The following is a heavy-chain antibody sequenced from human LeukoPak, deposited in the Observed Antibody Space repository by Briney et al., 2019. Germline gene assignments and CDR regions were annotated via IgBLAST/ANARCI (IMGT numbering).Heavy chain of an antibody. D-gene: IGHD3-22*01. CDR3: ARTGPYELRGYFDY. CDR2: ISYDGSNK. V-gene: IGHV3-30-3*01. J-gene: IGHJ4*02. Sequence: PGGSLRLSCAASGFTFSSYAMHWVRQAPGKGLEWVAVISYDGSNKYYADSVKGRFTISRDNSKNTLYLQMNSLRAEDTAVYYCARTGPYELRGYFDYWGQGTLVTVSS. CDR1: GFTFSSYA.